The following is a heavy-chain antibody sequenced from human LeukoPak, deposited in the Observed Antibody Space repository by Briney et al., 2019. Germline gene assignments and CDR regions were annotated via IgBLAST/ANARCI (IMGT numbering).Heavy chain of an antibody. V-gene: IGHV3-7*01. Sequence: GGSLRLSCAASGFTFSNYWMSWVRQAPGKGLEWVAHINKDGSQIYYVDSVKGRFTISRDNAKSSLSLQMNSLRVEDTAVYYCARDKVTYWGQGILVTVSS. CDR1: GFTFSNYW. CDR2: INKDGSQI. CDR3: ARDKVTY. J-gene: IGHJ4*02.